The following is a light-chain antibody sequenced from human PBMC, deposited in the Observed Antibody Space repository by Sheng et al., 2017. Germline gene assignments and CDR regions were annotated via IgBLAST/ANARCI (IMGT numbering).Light chain of an antibody. J-gene: IGKJ1*01. CDR3: QQYGSSLAWT. CDR1: QSVSSSY. V-gene: IGKV3-20*01. Sequence: EIVLTQSPGTLSLSPGERATLSCRASQSVSSSYLAWYQQKPGQAPRLLIYAASSRATGIPDRFSGSGSGTDFTLTISRLEVEDFAVYYCQQYGSSLAWTFGQGTKVEIK. CDR2: AAS.